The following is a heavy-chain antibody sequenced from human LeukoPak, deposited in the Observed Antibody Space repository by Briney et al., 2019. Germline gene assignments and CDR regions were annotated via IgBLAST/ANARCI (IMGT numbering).Heavy chain of an antibody. CDR2: ISGSGGST. V-gene: IGHV3-23*01. Sequence: PGGSLRLACAASGFTFSSYVMSWVRQAPGKGLEWVSAISGSGGSTYYADSVKGRFTISRDNSKNTVYLQMNSLRVEDTAVYYCASRGFSYGSFDYWGQGTLVTVSS. CDR1: GFTFSSYV. J-gene: IGHJ4*02. D-gene: IGHD5-18*01. CDR3: ASRGFSYGSFDY.